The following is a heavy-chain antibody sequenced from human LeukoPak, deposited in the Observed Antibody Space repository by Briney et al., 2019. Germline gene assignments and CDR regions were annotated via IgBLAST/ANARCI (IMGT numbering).Heavy chain of an antibody. V-gene: IGHV3-74*01. CDR1: GFTFRNYW. CDR2: INRDGANT. CDR3: VRDTSSYFDY. Sequence: GGSLRLSCAASGFTFRNYWMHWVRQTPGKGLVWVSRINRDGANTNYADSMKGRFTISRDNAKNTLYLEMNSLRAGDTALYYCVRDTSSYFDYWGQGTLVTVSS. J-gene: IGHJ4*02.